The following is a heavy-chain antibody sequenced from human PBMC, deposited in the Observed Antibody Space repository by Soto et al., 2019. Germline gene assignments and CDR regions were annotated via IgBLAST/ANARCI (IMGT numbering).Heavy chain of an antibody. CDR3: ARDKVPSIWTFDY. D-gene: IGHD3-3*01. Sequence: GGSLRLSCAASGFTFSNYAMHWVRQAPGKGLEWVAVISYDGSNKYYADSVKGRFTISRDNSKNTLYLQMNSLRAEDTAVYYCARDKVPSIWTFDYWGQGTLVTVSS. CDR2: ISYDGSNK. CDR1: GFTFSNYA. J-gene: IGHJ4*02. V-gene: IGHV3-30-3*01.